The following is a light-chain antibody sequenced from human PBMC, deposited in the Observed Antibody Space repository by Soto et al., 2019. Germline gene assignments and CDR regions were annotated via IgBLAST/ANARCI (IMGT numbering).Light chain of an antibody. CDR3: QQRYNWPRT. Sequence: IVLTQSPATLSSFPGDRVTLSCRASQSVSSYLAWYQQKPGQAPRLLIYDASNRATGIPARFSGSGSGTDFTLTISSLEPEDFAVYYCQQRYNWPRTFGQGTKVDIK. J-gene: IGKJ1*01. V-gene: IGKV3-11*01. CDR1: QSVSSY. CDR2: DAS.